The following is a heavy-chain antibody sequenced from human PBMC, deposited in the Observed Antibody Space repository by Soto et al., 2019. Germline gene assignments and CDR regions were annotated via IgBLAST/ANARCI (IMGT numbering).Heavy chain of an antibody. CDR2: IYPSDSDT. D-gene: IGHD2-2*02. J-gene: IGHJ4*02. V-gene: IGHV5-51*01. CDR3: GRLYGTYFTS. Sequence: GESLKISCKGSGYTFTTYWIGWVRQMPGKGLEWMGIIYPSDSDTRYSPYIQGQGTISADKSISTAYMKWSRLKASDTAMYYCGRLYGTYFTSWGQGTLVTVSS. CDR1: GYTFTTYW.